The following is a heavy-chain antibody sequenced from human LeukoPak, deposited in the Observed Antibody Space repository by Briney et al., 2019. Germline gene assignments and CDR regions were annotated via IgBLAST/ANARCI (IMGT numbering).Heavy chain of an antibody. CDR1: GGTFSSYA. CDR3: LVVRSSDSSISEPGDYYYMDV. J-gene: IGHJ6*03. V-gene: IGHV1-69*13. D-gene: IGHD6-6*01. CDR2: IIPIFGTA. Sequence: EASVKVSCKASGGTFSSYAISWVRQAPGQGLEWMGGIIPIFGTANYAQKFQGRVTITADESTSTAYMELSSLRSEDTAVYYCLVVRSSDSSISEPGDYYYMDVWGKGTTVTVSS.